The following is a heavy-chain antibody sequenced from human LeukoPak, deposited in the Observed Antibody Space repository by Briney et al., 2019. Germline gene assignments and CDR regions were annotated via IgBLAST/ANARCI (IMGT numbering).Heavy chain of an antibody. Sequence: GESLKISCKASEYRFTTYWIAWVRQMPGKGLEWTGFIYPGDSDTRYSPSFQGQVTISADDSINTAYLQWSSLQASDIAMYYCARQDASNAFDIWGQGTMVTVSS. D-gene: IGHD3-16*01. V-gene: IGHV5-51*01. CDR1: EYRFTTYW. CDR2: IYPGDSDT. J-gene: IGHJ3*02. CDR3: ARQDASNAFDI.